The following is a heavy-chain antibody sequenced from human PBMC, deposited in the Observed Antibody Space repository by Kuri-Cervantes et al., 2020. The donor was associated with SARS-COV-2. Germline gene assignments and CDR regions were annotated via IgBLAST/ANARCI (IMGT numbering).Heavy chain of an antibody. V-gene: IGHV4-39*01. J-gene: IGHJ4*02. CDR1: GGSISSSSFY. Sequence: SETLSLTCTVSGGSISSSSFYWGWIRQPPGKGLEWIGTIYYSGSTYYSPPLKSRVTISVDTSKNQFSLKLSSVTAADTAVYYCAKHEVRTYDYWGQGTLVTVSS. CDR3: AKHEVRTYDY. D-gene: IGHD2-21*01. CDR2: IYYSGST.